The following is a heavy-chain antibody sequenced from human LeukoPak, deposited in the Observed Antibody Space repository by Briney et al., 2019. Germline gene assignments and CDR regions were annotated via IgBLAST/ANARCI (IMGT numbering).Heavy chain of an antibody. D-gene: IGHD6-13*01. Sequence: GGSLRLSCAASGFTFSSYAMSWVRQAPGKGLEWVSAISGSGGSTYYADSVKGRFTISRDNSKNTLYLQMNSLRAEDTAVYYCAKEGYSSSWVDYCYYYGMDVWGQGTTVTVSS. J-gene: IGHJ6*02. CDR3: AKEGYSSSWVDYCYYYGMDV. CDR2: ISGSGGST. CDR1: GFTFSSYA. V-gene: IGHV3-23*01.